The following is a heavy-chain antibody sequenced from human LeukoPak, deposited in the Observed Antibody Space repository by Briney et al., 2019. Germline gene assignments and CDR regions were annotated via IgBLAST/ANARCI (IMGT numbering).Heavy chain of an antibody. CDR1: GFTFSSNS. Sequence: GGSLRLSCAPSGFTFSSNSMSWVRQAPGKGLEWVSYISSSSSTIYYADSVKGRFTISRDNAKNSLYLQMNSLRAEDTAVYYFSLSRGIVVVPAAGNWFDPWGQGTLVTVSS. CDR2: ISSSSSTI. D-gene: IGHD2-2*01. V-gene: IGHV3-48*01. J-gene: IGHJ5*02. CDR3: SLSRGIVVVPAAGNWFDP.